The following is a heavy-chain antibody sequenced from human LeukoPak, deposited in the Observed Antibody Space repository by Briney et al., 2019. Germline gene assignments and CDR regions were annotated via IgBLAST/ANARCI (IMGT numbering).Heavy chain of an antibody. Sequence: SETLSLTCTVSGGSISSSSYYWGWIRQPPGKGLEWIGSIYYSGSTYYNPSLKSRVTISVDTSKNQFSLKLSSVTAADTAVYYCARRGYYYGSNYFDYWGQGTLVTVSS. CDR3: ARRGYYYGSNYFDY. J-gene: IGHJ4*02. V-gene: IGHV4-39*07. CDR2: IYYSGST. D-gene: IGHD3-10*01. CDR1: GGSISSSSYY.